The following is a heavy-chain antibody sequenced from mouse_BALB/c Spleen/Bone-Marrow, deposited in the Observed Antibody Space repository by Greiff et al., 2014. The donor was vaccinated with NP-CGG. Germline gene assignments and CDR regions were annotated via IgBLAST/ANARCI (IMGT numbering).Heavy chain of an antibody. CDR3: ARYDYDGVDY. CDR1: GYSITSDYA. D-gene: IGHD2-4*01. J-gene: IGHJ2*01. V-gene: IGHV3-2*02. CDR2: ISYSSNT. Sequence: EVKLMESGPGLVKPSQSLSLTCTVTGYSITSDYAWNWIRQFPGNKLEWMGYISYSSNTSYNPSLKSRISITRDTSKNQFFLQLNSVTTEDTATYYCARYDYDGVDYWGQGTTLTVSS.